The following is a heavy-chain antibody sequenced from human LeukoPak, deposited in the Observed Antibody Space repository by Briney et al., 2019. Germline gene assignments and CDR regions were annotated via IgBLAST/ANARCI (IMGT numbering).Heavy chain of an antibody. CDR2: IGSSSSYI. CDR1: GFTFSSYS. CDR3: ARDLRDSSGYYYSGGYYFDY. D-gene: IGHD3-22*01. Sequence: TGGSPRLSCAASGFTFSSYSMNWVRQAPGKGLEWVSSIGSSSSYIYYADSVKGRFTISRDNAKNSLYLQMNSLRAEDTAVYYCARDLRDSSGYYYSGGYYFDYWGQGTLVTVSS. J-gene: IGHJ4*02. V-gene: IGHV3-21*01.